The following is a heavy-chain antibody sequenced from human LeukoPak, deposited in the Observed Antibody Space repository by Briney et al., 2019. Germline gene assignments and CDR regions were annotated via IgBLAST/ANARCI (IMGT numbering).Heavy chain of an antibody. J-gene: IGHJ4*02. V-gene: IGHV3-15*01. D-gene: IGHD6-13*01. CDR2: IKSKTDGGTT. Sequence: PGGSLRLSCAASGLTFSNAWMSWVRQAPGKGLEWVGRIKSKTDGGTTDYAAPVKGRFTISRDDSKNTLYLQMNSLKTEDTAVYYCTTDPMYSPSLYWGQGTLVTVSS. CDR3: TTDPMYSPSLY. CDR1: GLTFSNAW.